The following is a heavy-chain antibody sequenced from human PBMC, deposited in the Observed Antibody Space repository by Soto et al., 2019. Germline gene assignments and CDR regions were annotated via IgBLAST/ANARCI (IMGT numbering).Heavy chain of an antibody. CDR1: GFTFSSYG. CDR2: IWYDGSNK. D-gene: IGHD3-9*01. J-gene: IGHJ4*02. Sequence: PGGSLRLSCAASGFTFSSYGMHWVRQAPGKGLEWVAVIWYDGSNKYYADSVKGRFTISRDNSKNTLYLQMNSLRAEDTAVYYDILTGYGTFDYWGQGTLVTVSS. CDR3: ILTGYGTFDY. V-gene: IGHV3-33*01.